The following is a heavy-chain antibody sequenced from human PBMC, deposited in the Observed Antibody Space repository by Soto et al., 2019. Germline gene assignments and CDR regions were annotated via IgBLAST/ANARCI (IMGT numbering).Heavy chain of an antibody. V-gene: IGHV3-74*01. CDR1: GFTFSSYW. J-gene: IGHJ5*02. CDR3: ATAGYWDAS. CDR2: INSDGSIT. D-gene: IGHD2-15*01. Sequence: DVQLVESGGGSVQPGGSLRLSCAASGFTFSSYWMHWVRQAPGKGLVWVSRINSDGSITSYAGSVRGRFTISRDNAKDTLFLQMNSLTVEDTAVYYCATAGYWDASWGQGTLVTVSS.